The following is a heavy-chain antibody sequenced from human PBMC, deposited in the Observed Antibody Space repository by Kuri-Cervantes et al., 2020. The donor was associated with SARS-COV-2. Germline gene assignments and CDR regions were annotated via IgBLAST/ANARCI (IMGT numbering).Heavy chain of an antibody. J-gene: IGHJ4*02. CDR3: ARSGEDYPFDY. D-gene: IGHD3-10*01. CDR1: GGSFSGYY. CDR2: INHSGST. V-gene: IGHV4-34*01. Sequence: SETLSLTCAVYGGSFSGYYWSWIRQPPGKGLEWIGEINHSGSTNYNPSLKSRVTISVDKSKNQFSLKLSSVTAADTAVYYCARSGEDYPFDYWGQGTLVTVSS.